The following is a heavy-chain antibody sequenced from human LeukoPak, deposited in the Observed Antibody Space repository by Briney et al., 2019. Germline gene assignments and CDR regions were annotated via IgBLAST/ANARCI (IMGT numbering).Heavy chain of an antibody. Sequence: SLKVSCKASGGTFSSYAISWVRQGPGQGLEWMGGIIPIFGTGNYAQKFQGRVTITADESTSTAYMELSSLRSEDTAVYYCARAGSGYSSGSFDYGGEGTLVTVPS. V-gene: IGHV1-69*01. D-gene: IGHD6-19*01. CDR1: GGTFSSYA. J-gene: IGHJ4*02. CDR2: IIPIFGTG. CDR3: ARAGSGYSSGSFDY.